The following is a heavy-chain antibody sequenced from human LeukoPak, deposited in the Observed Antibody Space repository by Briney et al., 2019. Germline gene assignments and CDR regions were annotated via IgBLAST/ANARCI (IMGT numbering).Heavy chain of an antibody. Sequence: ETLSLTCSVSGYSISSDYYWGWIRQPPGKGLVWVSRINSDGSSTSYADSVKGRFTISRDNAKNTLYLQMNSLRAEDTAVYYCARVDSSSWYDYWGQGTLVTVSS. CDR2: INSDGSST. CDR1: GYSISSDYY. J-gene: IGHJ4*02. V-gene: IGHV3-74*01. D-gene: IGHD6-13*01. CDR3: ARVDSSSWYDY.